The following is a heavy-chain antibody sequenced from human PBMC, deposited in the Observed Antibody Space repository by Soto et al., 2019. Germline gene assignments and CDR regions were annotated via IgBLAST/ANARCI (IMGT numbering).Heavy chain of an antibody. D-gene: IGHD6-19*01. CDR3: AKFIGVADNYSDY. CDR2: ISGTGGNT. Sequence: EVQLLESGGGLVQPGGSLRVSCAASGFTFSTYAMSWVRQAPGKGLEWVSGISGTGGNTYYAGFVKGRFTISRDNSKNTLYLQMNSLRAEDTAVYYCAKFIGVADNYSDYWGSGTLVTVSS. CDR1: GFTFSTYA. V-gene: IGHV3-23*01. J-gene: IGHJ4*02.